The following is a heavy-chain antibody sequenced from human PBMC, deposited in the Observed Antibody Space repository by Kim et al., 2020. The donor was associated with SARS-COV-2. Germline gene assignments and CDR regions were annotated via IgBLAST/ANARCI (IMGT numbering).Heavy chain of an antibody. D-gene: IGHD2-15*01. CDR1: GGSISSYY. V-gene: IGHV4-59*08. CDR3: ARHIGGWFIRWYFDY. CDR2: IYYSGST. Sequence: SETLSLTCTVSGGSISSYYWSWIRQPPGKGLEWIGYIYYSGSTNYNPSLKSRVTISVDTSKNQFSLKLSSVTAADTAVYYCARHIGGWFIRWYFDYWGQGTLVTVSS. J-gene: IGHJ4*02.